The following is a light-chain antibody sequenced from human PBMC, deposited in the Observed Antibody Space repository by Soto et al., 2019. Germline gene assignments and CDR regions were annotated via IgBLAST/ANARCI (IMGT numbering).Light chain of an antibody. CDR3: HVWDRINNHVL. V-gene: IGLV3-21*02. Sequence: SYELTQPPSVSVAPGQTAMITCGGNDIGSKSVHWYQQRPGQAPVLVVYDDRDRPSGIPERFSGSNSGSTATLTISRVEAGDEADYYCHVWDRINNHVLFGGGTKLTVL. CDR2: DDR. J-gene: IGLJ3*02. CDR1: DIGSKS.